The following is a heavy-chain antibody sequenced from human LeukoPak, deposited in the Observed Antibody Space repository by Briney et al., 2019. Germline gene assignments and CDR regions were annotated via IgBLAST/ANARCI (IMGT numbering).Heavy chain of an antibody. Sequence: SETLSLTCTVSGGSISSYYWSWIRQPPGKGLEWIGYIYSSGSTNYKPSLKSRVTISVDTSKNQFSLKLSSVTAADTAVYYCARADYGVNSGFWGLFDYWGQGALVTVSS. CDR3: ARADYGVNSGFWGLFDY. J-gene: IGHJ4*02. D-gene: IGHD4-17*01. CDR2: IYSSGST. V-gene: IGHV4-59*01. CDR1: GGSISSYY.